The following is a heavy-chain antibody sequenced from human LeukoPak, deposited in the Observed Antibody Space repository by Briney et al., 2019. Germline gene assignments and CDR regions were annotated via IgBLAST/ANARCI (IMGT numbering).Heavy chain of an antibody. J-gene: IGHJ4*02. D-gene: IGHD5-24*01. CDR3: ARDIGDGYNWAPLDY. CDR2: IGAGADT. Sequence: PGGSLRLSCAASGFTFSSYGMHWVRQVTGKGLEWVSAIGAGADTYYPGSVKGRFTISRENAKNSLYLQMDSLRAEDTAVYYRARDIGDGYNWAPLDYWGQGTLVTVSS. CDR1: GFTFSSYG. V-gene: IGHV3-13*01.